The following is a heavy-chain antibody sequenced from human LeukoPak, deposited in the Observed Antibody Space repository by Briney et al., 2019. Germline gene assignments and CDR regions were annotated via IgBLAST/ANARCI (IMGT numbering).Heavy chain of an antibody. J-gene: IGHJ4*02. CDR2: IFGGGGST. V-gene: IGHV3-23*01. CDR3: AKAKGYCSGGVCFSFDY. CDR1: GFTFSSYS. Sequence: GGSLRLSCAASGFTFSSYSMNWVRQAPGKGLEWVSTIFGGGGSTYYADSVKGRFTISRDNSKNTLCLQMNSLRAEDTAVYYCAKAKGYCSGGVCFSFDYWGQGTLVTVSS. D-gene: IGHD2-15*01.